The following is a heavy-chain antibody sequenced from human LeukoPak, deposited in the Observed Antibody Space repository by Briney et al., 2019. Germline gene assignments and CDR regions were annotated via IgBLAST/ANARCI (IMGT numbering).Heavy chain of an antibody. J-gene: IGHJ4*02. CDR3: ARVQYSSAAGTEAHFDY. D-gene: IGHD6-13*01. CDR2: IYYSGST. CDR1: GGSISSGGYY. V-gene: IGHV4-31*03. Sequence: SQTLSLTCTVSGGSISSGGYYWSWIRQHPGKGLEWIGYIYYSGSTYYNPSLKSRVTISVDTSKNQFSLKLSSVTAADTAVYYCARVQYSSAAGTEAHFDYWGQGTLVTVPS.